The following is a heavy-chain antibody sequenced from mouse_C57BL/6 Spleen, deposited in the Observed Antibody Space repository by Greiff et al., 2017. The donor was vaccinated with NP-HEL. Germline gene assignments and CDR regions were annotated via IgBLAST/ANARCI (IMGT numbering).Heavy chain of an antibody. V-gene: IGHV6-3*01. CDR2: IRLKSDNYAT. J-gene: IGHJ4*01. CDR1: GFTFSNYW. CDR3: TSSTPYYAMDY. D-gene: IGHD2-1*01. Sequence: EVKVEESGGGLVQPGGSMKLSCVASGFTFSNYWMNWVRQSPEKGLEWVAQIRLKSDNYATHYAESVKGRFTISRDDSKSSVYLQMNNLRAEDTGIYYCTSSTPYYAMDYWGQGTSVTVSS.